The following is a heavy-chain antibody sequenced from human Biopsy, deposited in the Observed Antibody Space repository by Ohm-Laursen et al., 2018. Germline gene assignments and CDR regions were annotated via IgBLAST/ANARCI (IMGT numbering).Heavy chain of an antibody. J-gene: IGHJ4*02. Sequence: GASVKVSCKVSGYPFSNYYLFWVRQAPGQGLEWMGRINPNSGDTVFARNFQGRVTMTRDTAISTVYMDLRNLRPDDTAVYFRARMEQPHDYWGQGTLVTVSS. CDR2: INPNSGDT. CDR3: ARMEQPHDY. CDR1: GYPFSNYY. D-gene: IGHD6-13*01. V-gene: IGHV1-2*06.